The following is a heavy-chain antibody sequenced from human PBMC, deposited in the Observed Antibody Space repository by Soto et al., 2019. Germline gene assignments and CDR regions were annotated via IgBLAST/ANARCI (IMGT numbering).Heavy chain of an antibody. CDR3: AKTSGYCSSTSCPYYYMDV. D-gene: IGHD2-2*03. V-gene: IGHV3-23*01. CDR2: ISGSGGST. J-gene: IGHJ6*03. Sequence: KGLEWVSAISGSGGSTYYADSVKGRLTISRDNSKNTLYLQMNSLRAEDTAVYYCAKTSGYCSSTSCPYYYMDVWAKGLTVTVSS.